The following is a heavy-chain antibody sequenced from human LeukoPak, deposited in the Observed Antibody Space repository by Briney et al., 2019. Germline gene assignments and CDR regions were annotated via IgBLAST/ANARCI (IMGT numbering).Heavy chain of an antibody. CDR2: IIPIFGTA. Sequence: SVKVSCKASGGTFSSYAISWVRQAPGQGLEWMGGIIPIFGTANYAQKFQGRVTVTTDESTSTAYMGLSSLRSEDTAVSYCARGYYYYYYMDVWGKGTTVTVSS. J-gene: IGHJ6*03. CDR1: GGTFSSYA. V-gene: IGHV1-69*05. CDR3: ARGYYYYYYMDV.